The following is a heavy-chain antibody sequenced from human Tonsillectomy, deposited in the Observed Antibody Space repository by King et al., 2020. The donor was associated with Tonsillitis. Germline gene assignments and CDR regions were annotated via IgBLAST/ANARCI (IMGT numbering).Heavy chain of an antibody. V-gene: IGHV3-11*01. CDR3: AGAGDTGYYFLDH. CDR2: ISSSGSTV. D-gene: IGHD3-22*01. J-gene: IGHJ4*02. Sequence: QVQLVEAGGGLVKPGGSLRLSCAASGFTFSDYYMSWIRQAPGKGLVWGSYISSSGSTVYDSVKGRLTISRDNDKSSLYLQMNSLRADDTAVYYCAGAGDTGYYFLDHWGQGTLVTVSS. CDR1: GFTFSDYY.